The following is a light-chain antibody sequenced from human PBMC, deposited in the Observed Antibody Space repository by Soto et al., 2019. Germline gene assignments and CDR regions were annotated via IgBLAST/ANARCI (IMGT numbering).Light chain of an antibody. CDR3: QQYGSPPTT. J-gene: IGKJ1*01. V-gene: IGKV3-20*01. Sequence: EIVVTQSPGTLSLSPGERATLSCRASQSVSSNYLAWYQQKPGQAPRLLIYGASNTATGIPDRFSGSGSGTDFTLTISRLEPEDFAMYYCQQYGSPPTTFGQGTKVEIK. CDR2: GAS. CDR1: QSVSSNY.